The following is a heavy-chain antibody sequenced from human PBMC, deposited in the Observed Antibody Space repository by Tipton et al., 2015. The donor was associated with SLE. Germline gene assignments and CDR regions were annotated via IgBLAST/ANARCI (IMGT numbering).Heavy chain of an antibody. D-gene: IGHD3-10*01. Sequence: QSGAEVKKPGASVKVSCKASGYTFSSYGINWVRQAPGQGLEWMGWISVYIGNTHYAQKLQGRVTMTTDTSTNTAYMELRSLRSDDTAVYYCARGYGSGSYPYWGQGTLVTVSS. CDR3: ARGYGSGSYPY. V-gene: IGHV1-18*01. CDR1: GYTFSSYG. CDR2: ISVYIGNT. J-gene: IGHJ4*02.